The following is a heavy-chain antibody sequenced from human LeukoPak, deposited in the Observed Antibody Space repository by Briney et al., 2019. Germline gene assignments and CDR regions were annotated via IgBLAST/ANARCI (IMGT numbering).Heavy chain of an antibody. CDR3: ARADYYDILTGYYPPFDY. CDR1: GFTVSSNY. Sequence: GGSLRLSCAASGFTVSSNYMSWVRQAPGKGLEWVSVIYSGGSTYYADSVKGRFTISRDNSKNTLYLQMNSLRAEDTAVYYCARADYYDILTGYYPPFDYWGQGTLVTVSS. D-gene: IGHD3-9*01. CDR2: IYSGGST. V-gene: IGHV3-53*01. J-gene: IGHJ4*02.